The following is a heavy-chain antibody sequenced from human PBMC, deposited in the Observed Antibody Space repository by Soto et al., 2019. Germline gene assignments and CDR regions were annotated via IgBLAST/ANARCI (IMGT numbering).Heavy chain of an antibody. CDR3: VRMNAESYSSYYAMDV. CDR2: IFSDAER. J-gene: IGHJ6*02. V-gene: IGHV2-26*01. D-gene: IGHD3-10*01. Sequence: SGPTLVNPTETLTLTCNVSGFSLTTGRMGVSWIRQPPGKALEWLAHIFSDAERSYSRSLQGRLTVSKVGSGSHVVLTMTNMDPVDTGTYFCVRMNAESYSSYYAMDVWGQGTTVTVSS. CDR1: GFSLTTGRMG.